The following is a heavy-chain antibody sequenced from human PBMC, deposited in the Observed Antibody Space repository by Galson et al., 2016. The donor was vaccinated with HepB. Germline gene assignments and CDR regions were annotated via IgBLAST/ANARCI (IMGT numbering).Heavy chain of an antibody. Sequence: SLRLSCAASGFTFKNAWMSWVRQAPGKGLEWVGRIKNGADGGARDYAAPVKDRFTLSRDDSRNMVYLQMNSLKSEDTAVYYCATGTIGLLWGKGTTVTVSS. CDR3: ATGTIGLL. D-gene: IGHD3-9*01. V-gene: IGHV3-15*01. J-gene: IGHJ6*04. CDR2: IKNGADGGAR. CDR1: GFTFKNAW.